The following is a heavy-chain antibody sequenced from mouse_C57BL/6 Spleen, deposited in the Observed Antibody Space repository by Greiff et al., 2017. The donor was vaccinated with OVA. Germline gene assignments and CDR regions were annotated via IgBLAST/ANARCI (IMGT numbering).Heavy chain of an antibody. CDR3: ARHRDYGNYVD. J-gene: IGHJ2*01. D-gene: IGHD2-1*01. CDR2: ISSGGSYT. CDR1: GFTFSSYG. V-gene: IGHV5-6*01. Sequence: EVKLQESGGDLVKPGGSLKLSCAASGFTFSSYGMSWVRQTPDKRLEWVATISSGGSYTYYPDSVKGRFTISRDNAKNTLYLQMSSLKSEDTAMYYCARHRDYGNYVDWGQGTTLTVSS.